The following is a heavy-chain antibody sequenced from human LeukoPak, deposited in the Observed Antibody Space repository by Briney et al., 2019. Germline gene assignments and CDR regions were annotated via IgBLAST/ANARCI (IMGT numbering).Heavy chain of an antibody. V-gene: IGHV4-34*01. D-gene: IGHD5-12*01. CDR1: GGSLSGYL. J-gene: IGHJ5*02. Sequence: SETLSLTCAVSGGSLSGYLWSWIRQPPGKGLEWIGEIDHSGSPNYNSSLKSRVTISLDTSKNQFSLNLNSVTAADTAVYYCARRYRGSPWYPGSWGQGTLVTVSS. CDR3: ARRYRGSPWYPGS. CDR2: IDHSGSP.